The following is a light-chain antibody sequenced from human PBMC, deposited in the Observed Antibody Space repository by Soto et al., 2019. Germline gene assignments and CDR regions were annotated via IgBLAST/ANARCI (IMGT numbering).Light chain of an antibody. J-gene: IGKJ1*01. V-gene: IGKV1-17*03. CDR1: QDIYNY. CDR3: LQYHTYPWT. CDR2: GAS. Sequence: DIQMTHSPSAMSASVGDRVTITCRASQDIYNYFAWFQQKPGKVPKRLIYGASSLQSGVPSRFSGSGIGTEFTLTISSLQPEDFATYYCLQYHTYPWTFGQGTTVEI.